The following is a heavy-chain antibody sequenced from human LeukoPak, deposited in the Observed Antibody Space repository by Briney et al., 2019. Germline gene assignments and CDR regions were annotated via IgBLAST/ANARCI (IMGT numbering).Heavy chain of an antibody. D-gene: IGHD6-13*01. CDR2: IIPIFGTA. CDR3: ARSSGIAAAGNWFDP. J-gene: IGHJ5*02. V-gene: IGHV1-69*13. CDR1: GGTFSSYA. Sequence: SVKVSCKASGGTFSSYAISWVRQAPGQGLEWMGGIIPIFGTANYAQKFQGRVTITADESTSTAYMELSSLRSEDTAVYYCARSSGIAAAGNWFDPWGQGTLVTVSS.